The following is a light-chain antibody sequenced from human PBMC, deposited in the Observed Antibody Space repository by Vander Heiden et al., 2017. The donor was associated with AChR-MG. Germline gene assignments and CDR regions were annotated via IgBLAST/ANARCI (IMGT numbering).Light chain of an antibody. CDR1: SSDVGTYNY. V-gene: IGLV2-14*03. CDR2: DVS. CDR3: SSYTPTSTLV. Sequence: QSALTHPAPLSGSPGQSLTISCTGTSSDVGTYNYVSWYQQHPGKAPKLMIYDVSNRPSGVSNRFSGSKSGNTASLTISGLQAEDVADYFCSSYTPTSTLVFGGGTKLTVL. J-gene: IGLJ3*02.